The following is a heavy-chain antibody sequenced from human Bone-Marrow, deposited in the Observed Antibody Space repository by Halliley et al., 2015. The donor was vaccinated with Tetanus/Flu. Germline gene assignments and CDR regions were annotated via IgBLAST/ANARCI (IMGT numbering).Heavy chain of an antibody. J-gene: IGHJ4*02. Sequence: LRLSCTISGVSVYNDGSYWSWIRQPPGKGLEWIGYIHHSGSTKYNPSLNSRGTISLDTSRNQFSLRLKSVTAADTAVYYCARGFWGYSYGSLHEPDYWGQGTVVTVSS. V-gene: IGHV4-61*08. CDR1: GVSVYNDGSY. CDR3: ARGFWGYSYGSLHEPDY. D-gene: IGHD5-18*01. CDR2: IHHSGST.